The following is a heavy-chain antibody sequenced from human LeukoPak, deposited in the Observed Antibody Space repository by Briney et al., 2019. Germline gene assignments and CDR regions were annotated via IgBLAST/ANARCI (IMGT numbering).Heavy chain of an antibody. CDR1: GGSISSGSYY. D-gene: IGHD2-2*01. Sequence: PSQTLSLTCTVSGGSISSGSYYWSWIRQPAGKGLEWIGRIYTSGSTNYNPSLKSRVTISVDTSKNQFSLKLSSVTAADTAVYYCARVVPAARRFDPWGQGTLVTVSS. V-gene: IGHV4-61*02. CDR2: IYTSGST. CDR3: ARVVPAARRFDP. J-gene: IGHJ5*02.